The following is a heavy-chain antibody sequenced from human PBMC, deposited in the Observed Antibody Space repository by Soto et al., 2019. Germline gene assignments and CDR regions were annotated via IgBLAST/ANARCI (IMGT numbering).Heavy chain of an antibody. CDR1: GGSIRGNIYY. V-gene: IGHV4-39*01. J-gene: IGHJ4*02. Sequence: SETLSLTCSVSGGSIRGNIYYWGWIRQPPGKGLEWIATVHYSGSTYYTPSLKSRVTISADTSKNQFSLRLNSVTAADTAVYYCARQHYYDSSGYYTWNWGQGTLVTVSS. CDR2: VHYSGST. D-gene: IGHD3-22*01. CDR3: ARQHYYDSSGYYTWN.